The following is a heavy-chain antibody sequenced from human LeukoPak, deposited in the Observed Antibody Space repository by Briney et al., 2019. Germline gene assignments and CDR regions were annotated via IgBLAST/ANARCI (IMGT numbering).Heavy chain of an antibody. Sequence: ASVKVSCKASGGTFSSYAISWVRQAPGQWLEWMGGIIPIFGTANYAQKFQGRVTITADESTSTAYMELSSLRSEDTAVYYCARARVDYYDSSGYYYYYYYGMDVWGQGTTVTVSS. V-gene: IGHV1-69*13. D-gene: IGHD3-22*01. CDR1: GGTFSSYA. J-gene: IGHJ6*02. CDR3: ARARVDYYDSSGYYYYYYYGMDV. CDR2: IIPIFGTA.